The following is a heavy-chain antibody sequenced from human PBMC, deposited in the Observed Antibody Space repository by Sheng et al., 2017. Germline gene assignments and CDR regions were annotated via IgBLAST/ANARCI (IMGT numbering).Heavy chain of an antibody. CDR3: AKGRYSTNSVYFDY. V-gene: IGHV3-9*03. CDR1: GFTFDDYA. Sequence: EVQLVESGGGLVQPGRSLRLSCAASGFTFDDYAMHWVRQPPGKGLEWVSGISWNSGSIGYADSVKGRFTISRDNAKNSLYLQMNSLRAEDMALYYCAKGRYSTNSVYFDYVGPGNPGHRLL. D-gene: IGHD6-13*01. J-gene: IGHJ4*02. CDR2: ISWNSGSI.